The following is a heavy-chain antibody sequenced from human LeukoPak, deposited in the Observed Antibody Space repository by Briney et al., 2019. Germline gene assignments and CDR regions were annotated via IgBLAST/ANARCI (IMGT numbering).Heavy chain of an antibody. Sequence: PGGSLRLSCAPSGFTFSNYWMHWVRQVPGKGLVWVSRIKSDGSDTSYVDSVKGRFTISRDNAKNTLYLQMNSLRAEDTATYYCAKDNSPGWFGPWGQGTLVTVSS. CDR3: AKDNSPGWFGP. CDR1: GFTFSNYW. D-gene: IGHD4-11*01. V-gene: IGHV3-74*01. CDR2: IKSDGSDT. J-gene: IGHJ5*02.